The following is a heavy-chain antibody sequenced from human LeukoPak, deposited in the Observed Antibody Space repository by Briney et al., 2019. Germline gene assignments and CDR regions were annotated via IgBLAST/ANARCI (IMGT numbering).Heavy chain of an antibody. CDR3: ARGDGANIVATMFDY. Sequence: SETLSLTCTVSGGSISSYYWSWIRQPPGKGLEWIGYIYYSGSTNYNPSLKSRVTISVDTSKNQFSLKLSSVTAADTAVYYCARGDGANIVATMFDYWGQGTLVTVSS. CDR2: IYYSGST. CDR1: GGSISSYY. V-gene: IGHV4-59*01. D-gene: IGHD5-12*01. J-gene: IGHJ4*02.